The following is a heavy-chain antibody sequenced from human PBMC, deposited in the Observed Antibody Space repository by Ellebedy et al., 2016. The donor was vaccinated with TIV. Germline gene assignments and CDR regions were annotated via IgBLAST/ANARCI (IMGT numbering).Heavy chain of an antibody. CDR2: ISYSGTT. CDR3: ARVVWQQPVSYAFDI. V-gene: IGHV4-61*03. D-gene: IGHD6-13*01. Sequence: MPSETLSLTCTVSGGSISSGDYYWSWSRQPPGKGLEWIGYISYSGTTNYNPSLKSRVTISVDTSRNHFSLRLSSVTAADTAVYYCARVVWQQPVSYAFDIWGQGTMVTVSS. CDR1: GGSISSGDYY. J-gene: IGHJ3*02.